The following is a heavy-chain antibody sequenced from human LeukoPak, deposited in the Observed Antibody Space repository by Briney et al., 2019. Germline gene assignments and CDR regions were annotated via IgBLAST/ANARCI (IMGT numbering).Heavy chain of an antibody. V-gene: IGHV3-48*04. CDR2: ISSSGSTI. CDR1: GFTFSSYS. Sequence: GGSLRLSCAASGFTFSSYSMNWVRQAPGKGLEWVSYISSSGSTIYYADSVKGRFTISRDNAKNSLYLQMNSLRAEDTAAYYCARYSPPSKVDVWGKGTTVTVSS. CDR3: ARYSPPSKVDV. J-gene: IGHJ6*04. D-gene: IGHD2-21*01.